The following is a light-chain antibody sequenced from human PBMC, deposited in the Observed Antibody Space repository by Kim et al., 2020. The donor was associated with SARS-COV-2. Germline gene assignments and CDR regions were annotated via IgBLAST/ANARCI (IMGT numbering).Light chain of an antibody. Sequence: EIVMTQSPDTLSVSPGERATLSCRASQSVGINLAWYQHKPGQAPRLLIYGVNTRATDIPARFSGSGSGTEFTLTISSLQSEDYALYYCQQYYDWPPRLTFGGGTKVDIK. CDR1: QSVGIN. CDR2: GVN. CDR3: QQYYDWPPRLT. V-gene: IGKV3-15*01. J-gene: IGKJ4*01.